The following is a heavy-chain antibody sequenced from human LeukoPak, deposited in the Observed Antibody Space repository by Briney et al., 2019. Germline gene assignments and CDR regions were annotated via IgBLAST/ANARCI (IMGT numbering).Heavy chain of an antibody. CDR3: ARDSSGYAFDI. D-gene: IGHD3-22*01. V-gene: IGHV3-33*08. CDR1: GFTFSDYY. Sequence: PGGSLRLSRAASGFTFSDYYMSWIRQAPGKGLEWVAVIWYDGSNKYYADSVKGRFTISRDNSKNTLYLQMNSLRAGDTAVYYCARDSSGYAFDIWAKGQWSPSLQ. CDR2: IWYDGSNK. J-gene: IGHJ3*02.